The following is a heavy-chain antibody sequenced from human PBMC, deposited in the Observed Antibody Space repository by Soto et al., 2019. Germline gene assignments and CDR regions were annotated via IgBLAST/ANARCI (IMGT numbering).Heavy chain of an antibody. CDR3: NTDSMHPYPDYDFWSGSDGMDV. Sequence: GGSLRLSCAASGFTFSNAWMNWVRQAPGKGLEWVGRIKSKTDGGTTDYAAPVKGRFTISRDDSKNTLYLQMNSLKTEDTAVYYCNTDSMHPYPDYDFWSGSDGMDVWGQGTTVTVSS. D-gene: IGHD3-3*01. CDR2: IKSKTDGGTT. J-gene: IGHJ6*02. V-gene: IGHV3-15*07. CDR1: GFTFSNAW.